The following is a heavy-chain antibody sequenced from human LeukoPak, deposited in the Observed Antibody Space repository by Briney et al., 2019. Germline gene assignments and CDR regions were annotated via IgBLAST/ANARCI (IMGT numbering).Heavy chain of an antibody. CDR2: INHSGST. CDR1: GGSFSGYY. V-gene: IGHV4-34*01. Sequence: SETLSLTCAVYGGSFSGYYWSWIRQPPGKGLEWIGEINHSGSTNYNPSLKSRVTISVDTSKIQFSLKLSSVTAADTAVYYCARENGGYGDYWGQGTLVTVSS. J-gene: IGHJ4*02. D-gene: IGHD5-12*01. CDR3: ARENGGYGDY.